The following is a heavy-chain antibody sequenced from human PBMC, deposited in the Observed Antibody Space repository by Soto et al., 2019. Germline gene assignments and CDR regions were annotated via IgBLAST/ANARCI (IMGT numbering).Heavy chain of an antibody. D-gene: IGHD2-2*01. CDR3: ARGRYCSSTSCYEYYYYYYMDV. J-gene: IGHJ6*03. CDR1: GGSISSGGYY. Sequence: QVQLQESGPGLVKPSQTLSLTCTVSGGSISSGGYYWSWIRQHPGKGLEWIGYIYYSGSTYYNPSLKSRVTISVETSKDQFSLKLSSVTAADTAVYFCARGRYCSSTSCYEYYYYYYMDVWGKGTTVTVSS. CDR2: IYYSGST. V-gene: IGHV4-31*03.